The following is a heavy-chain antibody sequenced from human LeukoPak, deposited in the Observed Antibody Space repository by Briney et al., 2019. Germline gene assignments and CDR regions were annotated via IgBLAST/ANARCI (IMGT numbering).Heavy chain of an antibody. CDR3: ARDRLSDYGDHGGDY. V-gene: IGHV3-30*03. Sequence: PGGSLRLSCAASGFTFSSYGMHWVRQAPGKGLEWVAVISYDGSNKYYVDSVKGRFTISRDNSKNALYLQMNSLRAEDTAVYYCARDRLSDYGDHGGDYWGQGTLVTVSS. J-gene: IGHJ4*02. CDR2: ISYDGSNK. CDR1: GFTFSSYG. D-gene: IGHD4-17*01.